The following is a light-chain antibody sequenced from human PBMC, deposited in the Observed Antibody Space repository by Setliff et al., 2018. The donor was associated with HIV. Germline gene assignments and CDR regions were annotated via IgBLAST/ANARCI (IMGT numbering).Light chain of an antibody. J-gene: IGLJ1*01. CDR2: EVN. Sequence: QSVLAQPASVSGSPGQSITISCTATSSDVGDFDYVAWYQQHPGRAPKLMIYEVNNRPSGVSNRFSGSKSGNTASLTISGLQADDEADYYCSSYTTTSTLRVFGAGT. CDR1: SSDVGDFDY. V-gene: IGLV2-14*01. CDR3: SSYTTTSTLRV.